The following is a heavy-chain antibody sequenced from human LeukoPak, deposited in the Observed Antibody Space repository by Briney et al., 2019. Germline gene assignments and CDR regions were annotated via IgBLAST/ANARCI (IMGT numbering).Heavy chain of an antibody. D-gene: IGHD1/OR15-1a*01. CDR1: GDSIGNYY. V-gene: IGHV4-59*08. CDR3: ARLGKTYYMDV. J-gene: IGHJ6*03. CDR2: LYHSGAA. Sequence: SETLSLTCTVSGDSIGNYYWTWIRQTPGKGLEWIGNLYHSGAADYNPSLKTRVTTSVDTSKDQFSLSLRSSTAADTAVYFCARLGKTYYMDVWGTGTTVTVSS.